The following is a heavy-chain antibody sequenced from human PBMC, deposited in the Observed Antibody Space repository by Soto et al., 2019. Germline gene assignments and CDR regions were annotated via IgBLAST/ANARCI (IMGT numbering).Heavy chain of an antibody. D-gene: IGHD2-21*02. CDR1: GGSLSSYP. V-gene: IGHV1-69*02. J-gene: IGHJ6*03. CDR2: IIPIVGLT. CDR3: ARPTAGHDAGGNYMDV. Sequence: QVQLLQSGSEVKKPGSSVKVSCRASGGSLSSYPVTWVRQAPGQGLEWMGRIIPIVGLTNYAQKFQGRVTITADKSTSAAYMELSSLRSDDTAVYYCARPTAGHDAGGNYMDVWGKGTMVIVSS.